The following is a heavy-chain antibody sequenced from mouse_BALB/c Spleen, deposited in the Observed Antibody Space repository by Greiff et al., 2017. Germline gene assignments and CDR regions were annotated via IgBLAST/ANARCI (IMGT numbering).Heavy chain of an antibody. D-gene: IGHD1-1*01. CDR2: INPYNDGT. Sequence: VQLQQSGPELVKPGASVKMSCKASGYTFTSYVMHWVKQKPGQGLEWIGYINPYNDGTKYNEKFKGKATLTSDKSSSTAYMELSSLTSEDSAVYYCAKGYYGSSTFYAMDCWGQGTSVTVSS. CDR3: AKGYYGSSTFYAMDC. J-gene: IGHJ4*01. V-gene: IGHV1-14*01. CDR1: GYTFTSYV.